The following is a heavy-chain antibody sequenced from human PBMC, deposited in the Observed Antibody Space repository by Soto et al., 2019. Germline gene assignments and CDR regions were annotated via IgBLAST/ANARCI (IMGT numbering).Heavy chain of an antibody. CDR2: IYYSGST. CDR1: GGSISSYY. CDR3: ARSMRRVTDD. J-gene: IGHJ4*02. V-gene: IGHV4-59*01. Sequence: PSETLSLTCTVSGGSISSYYWSWIRQPPGKGLEWIGYIYYSGSTNYNPSLKSRVTISVDTSKNQFSLKLSSVTAADTAVYYCARSMRRVTDDWGQGTLVTVSS.